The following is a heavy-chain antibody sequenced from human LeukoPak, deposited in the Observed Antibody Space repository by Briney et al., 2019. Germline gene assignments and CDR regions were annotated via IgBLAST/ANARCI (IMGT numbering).Heavy chain of an antibody. CDR3: ARVVGSSCWGNWFDP. CDR1: GGSISSYY. CDR2: IYTSWCT. Sequence: SETLSLTCTVSGGSISSYYWSWIRQPAGKGLEWIGRIYTSWCTNYNPSPKRRVTMSVDTSKNQFSLKLSPVTAADTAVYYCARVVGSSCWGNWFDPWGQGTLVTVSS. D-gene: IGHD6-13*01. J-gene: IGHJ5*02. V-gene: IGHV4-4*07.